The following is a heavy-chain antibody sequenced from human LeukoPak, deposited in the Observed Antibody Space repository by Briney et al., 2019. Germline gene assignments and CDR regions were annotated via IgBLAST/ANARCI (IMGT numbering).Heavy chain of an antibody. CDR3: ARHSAYSSSSYFDY. CDR1: GGSVSSYY. Sequence: PSETLSLTCSVSGGSVSSYYWSWIRQPPGKGLEWIGYVYYTGSTNYNPSLKSRVTMFEDKSKNQFSLRLSSVTVADTAVYYCARHSAYSSSSYFDYWGQGSLVTVSS. D-gene: IGHD6-6*01. V-gene: IGHV4-59*08. CDR2: VYYTGST. J-gene: IGHJ4*02.